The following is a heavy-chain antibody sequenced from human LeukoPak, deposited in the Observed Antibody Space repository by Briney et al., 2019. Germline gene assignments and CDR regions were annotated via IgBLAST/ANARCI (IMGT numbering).Heavy chain of an antibody. CDR1: GDSVSSNSAA. J-gene: IGHJ5*02. CDR2: TYYRSKWYN. Sequence: SQTLSLTCAISGDSVSSNSAAWNWLRQSPSRGLEWLGRTYYRSKWYNDYAVSVKSRITINPDTSKNQFSLQLNSVTPEDTAVYYCARGYQWGSGSYYSNWFDPWGQGTLVTVSS. V-gene: IGHV6-1*01. CDR3: ARGYQWGSGSYYSNWFDP. D-gene: IGHD3-10*01.